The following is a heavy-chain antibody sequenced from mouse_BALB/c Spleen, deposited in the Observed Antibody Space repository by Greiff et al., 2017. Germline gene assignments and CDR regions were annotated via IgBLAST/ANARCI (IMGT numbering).Heavy chain of an antibody. CDR3: ARWNYYAMDY. V-gene: IGHV5-6*01. Sequence: EVQGVESGGDLVKPGGSLKLSCAASGFTFSSYGMSWVRQTPDKRLEWVATISSGGSYTYYPDSVKGRFTISRDNAKNTLYLQMSSLKSEDTAMYYCARWNYYAMDYWGQGTSVTVSS. J-gene: IGHJ4*01. CDR1: GFTFSSYG. CDR2: ISSGGSYT.